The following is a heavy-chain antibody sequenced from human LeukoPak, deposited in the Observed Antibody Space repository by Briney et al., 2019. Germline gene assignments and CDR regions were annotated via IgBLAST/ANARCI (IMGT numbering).Heavy chain of an antibody. CDR3: ARGSMVRGGENY. CDR2: ISSGSTI. Sequence: GGSLRLSCAASGFTFSDYYMSWIRQAPGKGLEWVSYISSGSTIYYADSVKGRFTISRDNAKNSLYLQMNSLRAEDTAVYYCARGSMVRGGENYWGQGTLVTVSS. D-gene: IGHD3-10*01. CDR1: GFTFSDYY. V-gene: IGHV3-11*01. J-gene: IGHJ4*02.